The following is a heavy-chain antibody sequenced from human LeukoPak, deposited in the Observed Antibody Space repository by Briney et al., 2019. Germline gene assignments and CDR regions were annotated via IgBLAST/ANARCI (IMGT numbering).Heavy chain of an antibody. CDR2: IYTSGST. CDR1: GGSISSGSYY. V-gene: IGHV4-61*02. J-gene: IGHJ6*03. CDR3: ARAPKDGYCSSTSCYGGYMDV. D-gene: IGHD2-2*03. Sequence: PSETLSLTCTASGGSISSGSYYWSWIRQPAGKGLEWIGRIYTSGSTNYNPSLKSRVTISVDTSNNQFSLKPSSVTAADTAVYYCARAPKDGYCSSTSCYGGYMDVWGKGTTVTVSS.